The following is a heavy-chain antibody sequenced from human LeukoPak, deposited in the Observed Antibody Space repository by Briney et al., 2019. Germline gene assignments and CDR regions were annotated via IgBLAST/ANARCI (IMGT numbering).Heavy chain of an antibody. CDR1: GGSVSGGNHY. CDR3: ARDHKLPGIQLWFYAFEI. J-gene: IGHJ3*02. CDR2: IAPSGVI. Sequence: PSQTLSLTCTVSGGSVSGGNHYWGLVRQSPGKGLELIASIAPSGVIDYNASLKSRAIMSLDRSRNQLSLRLSSVTAADTAVYYCARDHKLPGIQLWFYAFEIWGRGRLVTVSS. D-gene: IGHD5-18*01. V-gene: IGHV4-30-2*06.